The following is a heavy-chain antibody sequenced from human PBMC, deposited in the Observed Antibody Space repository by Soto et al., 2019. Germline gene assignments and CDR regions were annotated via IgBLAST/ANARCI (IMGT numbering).Heavy chain of an antibody. CDR3: AKEGAGGYDPIYYYYGMDV. V-gene: IGHV3-23*01. CDR1: GFTFSSYA. J-gene: IGHJ6*02. Sequence: GGSLRLSCAASGFTFSSYAMSWVRQAPGKGLEWVSAISGSGGITYYADSVKGRFTISRDNSKNTLYLQMNSLRAEDTAVYYCAKEGAGGYDPIYYYYGMDVWGQGTTVTVSS. D-gene: IGHD5-12*01. CDR2: ISGSGGIT.